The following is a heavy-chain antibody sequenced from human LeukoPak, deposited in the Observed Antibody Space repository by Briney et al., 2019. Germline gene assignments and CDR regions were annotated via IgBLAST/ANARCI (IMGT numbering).Heavy chain of an antibody. J-gene: IGHJ4*02. CDR1: GFTFSNYA. Sequence: GSLILSCPASGFTFSNYAMNWVRQAPGKGLEWVSIISGRGNSTYYADSVRGRFIISRDNSQNTLFLQMNSLRAEDTAVYYCAKCDSSDWYVPTLDYWGQGTLVTVSS. D-gene: IGHD6-19*01. CDR3: AKCDSSDWYVPTLDY. V-gene: IGHV3-23*01. CDR2: ISGRGNST.